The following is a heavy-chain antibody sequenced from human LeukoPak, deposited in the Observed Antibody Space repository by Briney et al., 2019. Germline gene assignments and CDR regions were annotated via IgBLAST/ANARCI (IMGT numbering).Heavy chain of an antibody. CDR2: INPNSGGT. V-gene: IGHV1-2*02. Sequence: ASVKVSCKASGYTFTSYAMHWVRQAPGQGLEWMGWINPNSGGTNYAQKFQGRVTMTRDTSISTAYMELRSLRSDDTAVYYCARWAQPYHYYYMDVWGKGTTVTISS. J-gene: IGHJ6*03. CDR1: GYTFTSYA. CDR3: ARWAQPYHYYYMDV.